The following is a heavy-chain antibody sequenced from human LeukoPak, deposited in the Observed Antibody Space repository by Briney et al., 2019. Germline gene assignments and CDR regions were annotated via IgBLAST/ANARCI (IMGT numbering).Heavy chain of an antibody. CDR3: ARLDYYDSSGYPD. J-gene: IGHJ4*02. D-gene: IGHD3-22*01. CDR1: GGSISSYY. CDR2: IYYRGST. V-gene: IGHV4-59*08. Sequence: SETLSLTCTVSGGSISSYYWSWIRQPPGKGLEWIGYIYYRGSTNYNPSLKSRVTISVDTSKNQFSLKLSSVTAADTAVYYCARLDYYDSSGYPDWGQGTLVTVSS.